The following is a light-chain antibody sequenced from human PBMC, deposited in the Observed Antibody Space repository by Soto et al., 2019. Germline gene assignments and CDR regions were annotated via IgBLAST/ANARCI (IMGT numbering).Light chain of an antibody. CDR1: QSVSSTY. CDR3: HQYGSSAET. Sequence: EIVLTQSPGTLSLSPGEIAILSCRASQSVSSTYFAWYQQKPGQAPMLVIYGASSRATGIPDRFSGSGSWADFRLTVSRLEPEVVAVYYCHQYGSSAETFGQGTKV. V-gene: IGKV3-20*01. J-gene: IGKJ1*01. CDR2: GAS.